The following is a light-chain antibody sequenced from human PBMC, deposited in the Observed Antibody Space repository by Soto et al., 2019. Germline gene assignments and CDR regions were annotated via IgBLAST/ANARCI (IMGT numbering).Light chain of an antibody. Sequence: QSVLTQPASVSGSPGQSITISCTGTSCDVGSYNLVSWYQQHPGKAPKLMIYEVSQRPSGVSNRFSGSKSGNTASLTISGLQAEDEADYYCCSYAGTSNVVFGGGTKLTVL. CDR2: EVS. V-gene: IGLV2-23*02. CDR3: CSYAGTSNVV. J-gene: IGLJ2*01. CDR1: SCDVGSYNL.